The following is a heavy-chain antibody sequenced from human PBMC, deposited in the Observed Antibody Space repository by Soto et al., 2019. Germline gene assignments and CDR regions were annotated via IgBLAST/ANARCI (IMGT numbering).Heavy chain of an antibody. Sequence: SETLSLTCTVSGGSISSYYWSWIRQPPGKGLEWIGYIYYSGSTNYNPSLKSRVTISVDTSKNQFSLKLSSVTAADTAVYYCARESAYYDILTGYVFPFDIWGQGTMVTVSS. J-gene: IGHJ3*02. D-gene: IGHD3-9*01. CDR3: ARESAYYDILTGYVFPFDI. V-gene: IGHV4-59*01. CDR2: IYYSGST. CDR1: GGSISSYY.